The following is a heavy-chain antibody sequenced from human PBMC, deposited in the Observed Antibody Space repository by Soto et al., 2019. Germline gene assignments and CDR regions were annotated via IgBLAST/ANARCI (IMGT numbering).Heavy chain of an antibody. D-gene: IGHD6-13*01. CDR2: IIPIFGTA. CDR3: ASSGYSSSWVGYYYVMDV. J-gene: IGHJ6*02. CDR1: GGTFSSYA. V-gene: IGHV1-69*01. Sequence: QVQLVQSGAEVKKPGSSVKVSCKASGGTFSSYAISWVRQAPGQGLEWMGGIIPIFGTANYAQKFQGRVTITADESTSTAYMELSSLRSEDTAVYYCASSGYSSSWVGYYYVMDVWDQGTTVTVSS.